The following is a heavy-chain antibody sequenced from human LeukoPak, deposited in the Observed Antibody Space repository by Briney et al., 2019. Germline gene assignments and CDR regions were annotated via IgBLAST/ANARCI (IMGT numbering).Heavy chain of an antibody. CDR1: GFTFSSYA. V-gene: IGHV3-23*01. D-gene: IGHD1-26*01. Sequence: GGSLRLSCAASGFTFSSYAMSWVRQAPGKGLEWVSAISGSGGSTYYADSVKGRFTISRDNSKNTLYLQMNSLRAEDMAVYYCAKTGHGWELRYWGQGTLVTVSS. J-gene: IGHJ4*02. CDR3: AKTGHGWELRY. CDR2: ISGSGGST.